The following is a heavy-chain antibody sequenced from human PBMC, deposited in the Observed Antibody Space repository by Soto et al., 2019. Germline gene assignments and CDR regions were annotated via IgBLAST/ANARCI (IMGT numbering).Heavy chain of an antibody. V-gene: IGHV3-64*01. J-gene: IGHJ6*02. Sequence: GGSLRLSCAASGFTFSNYAMHWVRQAPGKGLEYVSAISSNGGSTYYANSVKGRFTISRDNSKNTLYLQMGSLRAEDMAVYYCARRYSYYYYGMDVWGQGTTVTVSS. CDR3: ARRYSYYYYGMDV. CDR1: GFTFSNYA. D-gene: IGHD2-15*01. CDR2: ISSNGGST.